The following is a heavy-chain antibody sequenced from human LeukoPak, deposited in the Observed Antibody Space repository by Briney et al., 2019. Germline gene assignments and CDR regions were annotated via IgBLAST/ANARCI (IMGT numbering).Heavy chain of an antibody. CDR2: ISSSSSYI. Sequence: GGSLRLSCAASGFTFADYSMNWVRQAPGKGLEWVSSISSSSSYIFYADSVKGRFTISRDNARNSLFLQMNSLRAEDTAVYYCARGGRSTYFDWSPDYWGQGTLVTVSS. CDR3: ARGGRSTYFDWSPDY. J-gene: IGHJ4*02. D-gene: IGHD3-9*01. CDR1: GFTFADYS. V-gene: IGHV3-21*01.